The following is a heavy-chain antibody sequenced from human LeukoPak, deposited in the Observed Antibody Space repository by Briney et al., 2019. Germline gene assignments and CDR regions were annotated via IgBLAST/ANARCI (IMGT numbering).Heavy chain of an antibody. Sequence: GGSLRLSCAASGFTFRSYSMNWVRQAPGKGLEWVSSISSSSGYIYYADSVKGRFTISRDNAKNSLYLQMNSLRAEDTAVYYCARGVRKRGVVFDYWGQGTLVTVSS. CDR3: ARGVRKRGVVFDY. CDR2: ISSSSGYI. D-gene: IGHD3-10*01. V-gene: IGHV3-21*01. CDR1: GFTFRSYS. J-gene: IGHJ4*02.